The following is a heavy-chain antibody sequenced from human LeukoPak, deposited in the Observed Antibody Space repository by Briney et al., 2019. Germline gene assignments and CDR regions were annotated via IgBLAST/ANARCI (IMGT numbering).Heavy chain of an antibody. CDR2: ISSSGSTI. V-gene: IGHV3-11*04. CDR3: TNETFESGTGGFDS. CDR1: GFTFSDYY. D-gene: IGHD1-7*01. J-gene: IGHJ5*01. Sequence: GGSLRLSCAASGFTFSDYYMSWLRQAPGKGLEWVSYISSSGSTIYYADSVKGRFTISRDNAKNSLYLQMNSLLAEDTAGSYCTNETFESGTGGFDSWGQGTLVTVSS.